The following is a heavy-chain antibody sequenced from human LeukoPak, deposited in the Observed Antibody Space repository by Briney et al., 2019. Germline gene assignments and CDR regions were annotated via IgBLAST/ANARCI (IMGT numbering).Heavy chain of an antibody. CDR2: IYWSGIT. J-gene: IGHJ6*03. V-gene: IGHV4-39*07. CDR1: GGSISSTSSF. Sequence: PSETLSLTCTVSGGSISSTSSFWGWIRQPPGKGLEYIGSIYWSGITYYNPSLKSRLTISIDTSNNKFSLKLSSVTAADTAVYYCASQRGGYYYYYMDVWGKGTTVTVSS. D-gene: IGHD3-16*01. CDR3: ASQRGGYYYYYMDV.